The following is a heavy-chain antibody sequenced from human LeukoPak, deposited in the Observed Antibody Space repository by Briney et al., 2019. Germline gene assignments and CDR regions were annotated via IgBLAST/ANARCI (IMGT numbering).Heavy chain of an antibody. CDR1: GFTFSSYA. Sequence: GGSLRLSCAASGFTFSSYAMSWVRQAPGKGLEWVSTLTGSGATTYYADSVKGRFTISRDNSKNTLHLQMNSLRAEDTAVYYCAKDYFLIDYWGQGTLVTVSS. D-gene: IGHD2/OR15-2a*01. V-gene: IGHV3-23*01. CDR2: LTGSGATT. J-gene: IGHJ4*02. CDR3: AKDYFLIDY.